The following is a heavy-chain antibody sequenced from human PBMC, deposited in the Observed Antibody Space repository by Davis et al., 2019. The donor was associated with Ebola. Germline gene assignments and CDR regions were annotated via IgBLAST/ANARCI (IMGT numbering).Heavy chain of an antibody. CDR1: GFTFSSYS. J-gene: IGHJ2*01. Sequence: PGGSLRLSCAASGFTFSSYSMNWVRQAPGKGLEWVSSISSSSSYIYYADSVKGRFTISRDNAKNSLYLQMNSLRAEDTAVYYCARDDSNGDYVPYWYFDLWGRGTLVTVSS. D-gene: IGHD4-17*01. CDR2: ISSSSSYI. V-gene: IGHV3-21*01. CDR3: ARDDSNGDYVPYWYFDL.